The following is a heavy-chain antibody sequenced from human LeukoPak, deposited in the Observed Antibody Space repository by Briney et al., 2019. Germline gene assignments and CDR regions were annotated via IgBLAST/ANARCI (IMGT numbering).Heavy chain of an antibody. CDR2: IYYSGST. D-gene: IGHD4-23*01. Sequence: SETLSLTCTVSGGSISSYYWSWIRQPPGKGLEWIGYIYYSGSTNYNPSLKSRVTISVDTSKNQFSLKLSSVTAADTAVYYCARHSIDYGGSDAFDIWGQRTMVTVSS. V-gene: IGHV4-59*08. J-gene: IGHJ3*02. CDR1: GGSISSYY. CDR3: ARHSIDYGGSDAFDI.